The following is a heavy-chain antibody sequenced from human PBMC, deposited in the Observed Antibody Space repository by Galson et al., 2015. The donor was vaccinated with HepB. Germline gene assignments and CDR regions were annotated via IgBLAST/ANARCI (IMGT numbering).Heavy chain of an antibody. Sequence: SVKVSCKASGYTFTGYYMHWVRQAPGQGLEWMGWINPNSGGTNYAQKFQGRVTMTRDTSISTAYMELSRLRSDDTAVYYCARDQLRCSSTSCHNWFDPWGQGTLVTVSS. CDR1: GYTFTGYY. CDR3: ARDQLRCSSTSCHNWFDP. V-gene: IGHV1-2*02. J-gene: IGHJ5*02. D-gene: IGHD2-2*01. CDR2: INPNSGGT.